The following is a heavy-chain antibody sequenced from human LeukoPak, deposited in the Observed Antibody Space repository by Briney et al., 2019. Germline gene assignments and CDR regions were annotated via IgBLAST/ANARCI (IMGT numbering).Heavy chain of an antibody. V-gene: IGHV4-39*01. Sequence: SETLSLTCTVSGGSISSSSYYWGWIRQPPGKGLEWIGSIYYSGSTYYNPSLKSRVTISVDTSKNQFSLKLTSVTAADTAVYYCARHGVATWFDPWGLGTLVTVSS. CDR3: ARHGVATWFDP. D-gene: IGHD3-16*01. J-gene: IGHJ5*02. CDR2: IYYSGST. CDR1: GGSISSSSYY.